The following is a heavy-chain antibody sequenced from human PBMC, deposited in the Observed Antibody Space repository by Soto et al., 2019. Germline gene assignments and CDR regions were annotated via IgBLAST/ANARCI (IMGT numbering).Heavy chain of an antibody. J-gene: IGHJ5*02. Sequence: GGSLRLSCAASGFTFSNAWMSWVRQAPGKGLEWVGRIKSKTDGGTTGYAAPGKGRFTISRDNSKNTLYLQMNSLKTEDTAVYYCTTDLNTPYYDYIWGSIDHFDPWGQGTLVTVSS. CDR1: GFTFSNAW. CDR3: TTDLNTPYYDYIWGSIDHFDP. V-gene: IGHV3-15*01. D-gene: IGHD3-16*01. CDR2: IKSKTDGGTT.